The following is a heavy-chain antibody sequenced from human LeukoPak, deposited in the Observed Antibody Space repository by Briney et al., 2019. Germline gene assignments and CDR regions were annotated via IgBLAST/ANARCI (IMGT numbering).Heavy chain of an antibody. D-gene: IGHD2/OR15-2a*01. Sequence: GGSLRLSCAAAGFTFSNYDINWVRQAPGKGPEWVAFMRSDGSDIFYAESLKGRFTISRDNGKKTLFLQMNSLRAEDAAVYYCARDDYYFASENWGQGALVTVSS. V-gene: IGHV3-30*02. CDR3: ARDDYYFASEN. J-gene: IGHJ4*02. CDR1: GFTFSNYD. CDR2: MRSDGSDI.